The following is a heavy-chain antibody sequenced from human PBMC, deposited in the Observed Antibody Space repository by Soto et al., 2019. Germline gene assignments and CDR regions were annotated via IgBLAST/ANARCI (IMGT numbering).Heavy chain of an antibody. J-gene: IGHJ4*02. Sequence: QVHLVQSEAEVRKPGSSVKVSCKSSGGSFTTDSIIWVRQAPGQGLEWMGGINPLFRTPVYAQKFQGRVTISADESTSAANLEVTGLTPEDTAVYFCAKGVASSDWGQGTPVTVSS. V-gene: IGHV1-69*01. CDR2: INPLFRTP. D-gene: IGHD5-12*01. CDR1: GGSFTTDS. CDR3: AKGVASSD.